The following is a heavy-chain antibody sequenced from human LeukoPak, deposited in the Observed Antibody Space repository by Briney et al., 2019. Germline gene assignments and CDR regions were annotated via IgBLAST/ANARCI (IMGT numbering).Heavy chain of an antibody. Sequence: SETLSLTCAVSGGSISSSNWWSWVRQPPGKGLEWIGEIYHSGGTNYNPSLKSRVTISVDKSKNQFSLKLSSVTAADTAVYYCARGKDGSGTYYFDYWGQGTLVTVSS. V-gene: IGHV4-4*02. D-gene: IGHD3-10*01. CDR3: ARGKDGSGTYYFDY. CDR1: GGSISSSNW. J-gene: IGHJ4*02. CDR2: IYHSGGT.